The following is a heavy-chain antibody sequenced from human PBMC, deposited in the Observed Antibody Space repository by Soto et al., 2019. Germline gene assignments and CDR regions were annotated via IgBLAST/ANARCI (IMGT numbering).Heavy chain of an antibody. CDR3: AREPLRQQLPQELYMDV. CDR1: GYSFSTYA. D-gene: IGHD5-18*01. Sequence: QVHLVQSGAEVKKPGASVKVSCKASGYSFSTYAMNWVRQAPGQGLEWMGWIHGDNGNTKYSQKFQGRVTITRDTSASTFTSYMELISLRSEESCVYYCAREPLRQQLPQELYMDVWGEWTTVTVSS. CDR2: IHGDNGNT. J-gene: IGHJ6*03. V-gene: IGHV1-3*01.